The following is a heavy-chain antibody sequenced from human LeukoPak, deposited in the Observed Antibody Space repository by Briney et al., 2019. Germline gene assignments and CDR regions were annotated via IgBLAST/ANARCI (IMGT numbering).Heavy chain of an antibody. J-gene: IGHJ6*04. CDR1: GGSFSGYY. CDR3: ARGRTKKTTYYFSSHGMAV. CDR2: INHSGST. V-gene: IGHV4-34*01. D-gene: IGHD2/OR15-2a*01. Sequence: SETLSLTCAVYGGSFSGYYWSWIRQPPGKGLEWIGEINHSGSTNYNPSLKSRVTISVDTSKNQFSLKLSSVTAADTAVYYCARGRTKKTTYYFSSHGMAVWAKGPTVTVSS.